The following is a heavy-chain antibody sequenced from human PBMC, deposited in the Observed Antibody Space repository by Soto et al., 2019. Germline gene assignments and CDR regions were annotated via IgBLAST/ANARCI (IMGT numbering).Heavy chain of an antibody. V-gene: IGHV4-59*01. CDR2: IYYSGST. J-gene: IGHJ4*02. Sequence: PSVTLSLTCTVSGVSISSYYWSWIRQPPGKGLEWIGYIYYSGSTNYNPSLKSRVTISVDTSKNQFSLKLSSVTAADTAVYYCARTGLYYYDSSGYYGFDYWGQGTPVTVSS. CDR1: GVSISSYY. CDR3: ARTGLYYYDSSGYYGFDY. D-gene: IGHD3-22*01.